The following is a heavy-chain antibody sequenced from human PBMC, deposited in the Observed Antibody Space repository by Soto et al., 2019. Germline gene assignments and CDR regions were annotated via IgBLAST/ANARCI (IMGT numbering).Heavy chain of an antibody. D-gene: IGHD6-13*01. Sequence: GGSLRLSCAASGFTFSGSAMHWVRQASGKGLEWVGRIRSKANSYATAYAASVKGRFTISRDDSKNTAYLQMNSLKTEDTAVYYCTRQTWDRSSSWYYDAFDIWGQGTMVTVSS. CDR3: TRQTWDRSSSWYYDAFDI. J-gene: IGHJ3*02. V-gene: IGHV3-73*01. CDR1: GFTFSGSA. CDR2: IRSKANSYAT.